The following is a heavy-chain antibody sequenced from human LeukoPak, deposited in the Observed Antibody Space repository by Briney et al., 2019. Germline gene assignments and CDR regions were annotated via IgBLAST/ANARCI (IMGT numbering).Heavy chain of an antibody. V-gene: IGHV4-59*01. CDR1: GGSISSYY. J-gene: IGHJ5*02. Sequence: SETLSLTCTVSGGSISSYYWSWIRQPPGKGLEWIGYIYYSGSTNYNPSLKSRVTISVDTPKNQFSLKLSSVTAADTAVYYCAREPVAGTVRWFDPWGQGNLVTVSS. D-gene: IGHD6-19*01. CDR2: IYYSGST. CDR3: AREPVAGTVRWFDP.